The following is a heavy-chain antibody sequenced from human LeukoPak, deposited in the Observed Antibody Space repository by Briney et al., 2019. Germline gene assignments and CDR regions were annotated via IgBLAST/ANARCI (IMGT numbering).Heavy chain of an antibody. CDR3: ARLLGIAAAGSWFDP. J-gene: IGHJ5*02. CDR2: INPNSGGT. Sequence: ASVKVSCKASGYTFTGYYMHWVRQAPGQGLEWMGWINPNSGGTNYAQKFQGRVTMTRDTSIGTAYMELSRLRSDDTAVYYCARLLGIAAAGSWFDPWGQGTLVTVSS. CDR1: GYTFTGYY. V-gene: IGHV1-2*02. D-gene: IGHD6-13*01.